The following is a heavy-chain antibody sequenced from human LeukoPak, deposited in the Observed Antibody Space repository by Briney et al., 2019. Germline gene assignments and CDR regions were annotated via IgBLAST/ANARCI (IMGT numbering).Heavy chain of an antibody. CDR2: MNPNSGNT. D-gene: IGHD3-9*01. J-gene: IGHJ3*02. V-gene: IGHV1-8*01. Sequence: VASVKVSCKASGYTFTSYDINWVRQATGQGLEWMGWMNPNSGNTGYAQKFQGRVTMTRNTSISTAYMELSSLRSEDTAVYYCARSRLNYDILTGYYHDAFDIWGQGTMVTVSS. CDR1: GYTFTSYD. CDR3: ARSRLNYDILTGYYHDAFDI.